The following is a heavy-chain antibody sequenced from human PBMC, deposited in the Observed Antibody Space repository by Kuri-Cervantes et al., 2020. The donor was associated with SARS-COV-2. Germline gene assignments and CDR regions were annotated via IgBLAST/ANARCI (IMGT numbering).Heavy chain of an antibody. CDR3: ARIEGYCSSSSCYRGYYYYGMDV. D-gene: IGHD2-2*02. CDR2: IFSNDEK. J-gene: IGHJ6*02. V-gene: IGHV2-26*01. CDR1: GFSLSDARVG. Sequence: SGPTLVKPTETLTLTCTVSGFSLSDARVGVGWIRQPPGKALEWLAHIFSNDEKSYSTSLKSRLTISKDTSKSQVVLTMTNMDPVDTATYYCARIEGYCSSSSCYRGYYYYGMDVWGQGTTVTVSS.